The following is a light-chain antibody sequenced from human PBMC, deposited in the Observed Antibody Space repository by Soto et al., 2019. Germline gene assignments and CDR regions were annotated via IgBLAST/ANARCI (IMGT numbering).Light chain of an antibody. J-gene: IGLJ1*01. CDR1: SSNIGKYY. Sequence: MTQPPSVSAAPGQTVTISCSGSSSNIGKYYVSWYQQLPGEAPKLLIYDSNKRPSGIPERFSASRSGTSATLGITGLHTGDEADYYCGAWDDSLRLYVFGPGTKVTV. CDR3: GAWDDSLRLYV. CDR2: DSN. V-gene: IGLV1-51*01.